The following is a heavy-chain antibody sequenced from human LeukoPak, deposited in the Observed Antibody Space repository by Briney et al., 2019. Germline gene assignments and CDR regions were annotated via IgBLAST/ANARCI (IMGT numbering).Heavy chain of an antibody. CDR1: GFTFSTYS. D-gene: IGHD2/OR15-2a*01. Sequence: GGSLRLSCTASGFTFSTYSMNWVRQAPGKGLECVSGIYSGGTTYYADSVKGRFTISRDNSKNTLYLQMNSLRAEDTAVYYCASKSLSTAPAYWGQGILVTVSS. V-gene: IGHV3-53*01. CDR2: IYSGGTT. J-gene: IGHJ4*02. CDR3: ASKSLSTAPAY.